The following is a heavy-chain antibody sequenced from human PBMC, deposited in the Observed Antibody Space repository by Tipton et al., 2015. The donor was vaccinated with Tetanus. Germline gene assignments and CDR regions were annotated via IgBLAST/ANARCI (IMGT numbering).Heavy chain of an antibody. J-gene: IGHJ5*02. CDR3: ARSAVNWFDP. CDR1: GGSIISADHY. V-gene: IGHV4-30-2*03. CDR2: IYYNGNT. Sequence: LRLPCTVSGGSIISADHYWSWIRQPPGKGLEWIGNIYYNGNTLQNPSLKSRVTLSLDKSKNQFSLKLRSVTAADTAVYYCARSAVNWFDPWGQGTLVTVSS.